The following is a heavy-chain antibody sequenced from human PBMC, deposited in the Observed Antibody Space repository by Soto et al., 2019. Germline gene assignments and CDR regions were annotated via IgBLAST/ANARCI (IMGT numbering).Heavy chain of an antibody. CDR2: IYRTGST. Sequence: QVQLQESGPGLVKPSGTLSLTCAVSGGSFTSNNWWTWVRQPPGQGLEWIGEIYRTGSTNYNPSLKRRVTQSLAKSENQFPLTLTSLAAADTAVYYRATRDPGTSVDYWGQGTLVTVSS. CDR3: ATRDPGTSVDY. V-gene: IGHV4-4*02. CDR1: GGSFTSNNW. J-gene: IGHJ4*02. D-gene: IGHD1-7*01.